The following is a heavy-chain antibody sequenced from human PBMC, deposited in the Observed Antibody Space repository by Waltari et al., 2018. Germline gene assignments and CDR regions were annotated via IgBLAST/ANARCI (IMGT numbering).Heavy chain of an antibody. Sequence: QVQLQQWGAGLLTPSETLSLTCAVYGGSFSGYYWSWIRQPPGKGLEWIGEINHSGSTNYNPSIKSRVTISVDTSKNQFSLKLSSVTAADTAVYYCARAFATVTRGSWFDPWGQGTLVTVSS. D-gene: IGHD4-17*01. CDR3: ARAFATVTRGSWFDP. CDR1: GGSFSGYY. J-gene: IGHJ5*02. V-gene: IGHV4-34*01. CDR2: INHSGST.